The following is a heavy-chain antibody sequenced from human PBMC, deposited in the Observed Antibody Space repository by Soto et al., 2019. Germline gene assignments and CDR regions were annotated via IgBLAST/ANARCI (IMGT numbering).Heavy chain of an antibody. D-gene: IGHD3-9*01. V-gene: IGHV2-5*02. CDR1: GFSLTTSGVG. J-gene: IGHJ4*02. Sequence: ITLKESGPTLMEPSQTLTLTCTFSGFSLTTSGVGVGWIRQPPGKALEWLALIYWDDDKRYSPSLKSRLTITKDPSKNQVVLTMTNMDPVDTATYYCAHGYYDVLTGYYSQDTFDYWGQGTLVTVSS. CDR2: IYWDDDK. CDR3: AHGYYDVLTGYYSQDTFDY.